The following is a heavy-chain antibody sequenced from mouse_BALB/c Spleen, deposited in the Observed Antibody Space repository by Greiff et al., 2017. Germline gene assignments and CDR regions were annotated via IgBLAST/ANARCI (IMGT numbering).Heavy chain of an antibody. CDR3: ARDIRGNHDAWFAY. D-gene: IGHD2-1*01. CDR1: GFTFTDYY. Sequence: EVQGVESGGGLVQPGGSLRLSCATSGFTFTDYYMSWVRQPPGKALEWLGFIRNKANGYTTEYSASVKGRFTISRDNSQSILYLQMNTLRAEDSATYYCARDIRGNHDAWFAYWGQGTLVTVSA. J-gene: IGHJ3*01. V-gene: IGHV7-3*02. CDR2: IRNKANGYTT.